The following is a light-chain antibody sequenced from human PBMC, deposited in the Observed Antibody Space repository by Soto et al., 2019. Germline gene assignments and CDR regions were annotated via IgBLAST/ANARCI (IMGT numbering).Light chain of an antibody. CDR3: QQYHNWPPQYT. J-gene: IGKJ2*01. V-gene: IGKV3-15*01. CDR1: QSVASN. CDR2: GAS. Sequence: EIVMTQSPASLSVSPGDGATLSCRASQSVASNVAWYQQQPGQGPRLLIHGASTRAVGVPARFSGSGSGTGFTLTISSLQSEDFAVYYCQQYHNWPPQYTFGQGTKRQIK.